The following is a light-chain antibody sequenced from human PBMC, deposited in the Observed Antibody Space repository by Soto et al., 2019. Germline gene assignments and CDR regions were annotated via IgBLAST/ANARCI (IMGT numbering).Light chain of an antibody. J-gene: IGKJ1*01. Sequence: IVVKQSPVTLSLNTGERATLSCRASQSVSSSYLAWYQQKAGQAPRLLIYGASSRATGVPDRFSGSGSGTDFTLTISRLEPEDFAVYYCQQYGNSPQTFGQGTKVDI. CDR3: QQYGNSPQT. V-gene: IGKV3-20*01. CDR2: GAS. CDR1: QSVSSSY.